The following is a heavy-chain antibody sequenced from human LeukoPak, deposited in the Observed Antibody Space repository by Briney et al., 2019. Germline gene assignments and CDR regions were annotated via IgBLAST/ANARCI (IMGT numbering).Heavy chain of an antibody. Sequence: SETLSLTCTVSGGSISSSSYYWGWIRQPPGEGLEWIGSIYYSGSTYYNPSLKSRVTISVDTSKNRFSLKLSSVTAADTAVYYCARLAYYYDSSGYHPSYYFDYWGQGTLVTVSS. V-gene: IGHV4-39*01. CDR1: GGSISSSSYY. CDR2: IYYSGST. J-gene: IGHJ4*02. D-gene: IGHD3-22*01. CDR3: ARLAYYYDSSGYHPSYYFDY.